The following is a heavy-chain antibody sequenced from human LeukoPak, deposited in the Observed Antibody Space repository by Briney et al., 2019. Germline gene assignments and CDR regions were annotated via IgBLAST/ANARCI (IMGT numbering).Heavy chain of an antibody. J-gene: IGHJ4*02. CDR1: GFTFSNYA. CDR2: ISGSGGSA. D-gene: IGHD2-21*01. Sequence: GGSLRLSCAASGFTFSNYAMSWVRQAPGKGLEWLSTISGSGGSAYYADSVKGRFTISRDNSENTVYLQMKSLRVEATAVYYCAKGPSAAGDYYFDYWGQGALVTVSS. V-gene: IGHV3-23*01. CDR3: AKGPSAAGDYYFDY.